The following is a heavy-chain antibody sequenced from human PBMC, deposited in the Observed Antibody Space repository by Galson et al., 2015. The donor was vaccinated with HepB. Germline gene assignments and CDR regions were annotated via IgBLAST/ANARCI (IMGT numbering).Heavy chain of an antibody. Sequence: SETLSLTCTVSGGSINIHNYYWAWLRQPPGKDLEWIGSIFYTGNTYYSPSLKRRVTISEDTSENHLSLKLRSVTVADTAVYYCARQMAGYFSFDIWGQGILVTVSS. J-gene: IGHJ4*02. V-gene: IGHV4-39*01. D-gene: IGHD3-9*01. CDR3: ARQMAGYFSFDI. CDR1: GGSINIHNYY. CDR2: IFYTGNT.